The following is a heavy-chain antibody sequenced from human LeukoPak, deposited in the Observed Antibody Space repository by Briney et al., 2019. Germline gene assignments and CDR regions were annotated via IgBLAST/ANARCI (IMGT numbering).Heavy chain of an antibody. J-gene: IGHJ5*02. V-gene: IGHV4-39*01. Sequence: SETLSLTCTVSGGSISSSTYYWGWIRQPPGKRLEWIGSIYYSGSTYYSPSLKSRVTISVDTSKNQFSLKLSSVTAADTAVYYCARSDCSSTSCYSPALAWFDPWGQGTLVTVSS. CDR3: ARSDCSSTSCYSPALAWFDP. CDR1: GGSISSSTYY. D-gene: IGHD2-2*01. CDR2: IYYSGST.